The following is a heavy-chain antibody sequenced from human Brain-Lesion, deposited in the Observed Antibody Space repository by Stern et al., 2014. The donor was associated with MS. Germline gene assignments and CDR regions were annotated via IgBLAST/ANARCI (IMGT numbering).Heavy chain of an antibody. CDR1: GYTFSSYD. CDR3: ARAVRNQLLSEY. Sequence: VQLVQSGAEVKKPGASVKVSCKGSGYTFSSYDITWVRQASGHGLEWMGWMNPYRGNTGYAQKFKGRVSMTSHPSISTVYMELTSLTSDDTAVYFCARAVRNQLLSEYWGQGTLVTVSS. J-gene: IGHJ4*02. V-gene: IGHV1-8*01. D-gene: IGHD2-2*01. CDR2: MNPYRGNT.